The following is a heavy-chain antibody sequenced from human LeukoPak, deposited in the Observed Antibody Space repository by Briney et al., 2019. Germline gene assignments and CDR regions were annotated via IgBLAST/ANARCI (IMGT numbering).Heavy chain of an antibody. Sequence: ASVKVSCKASGGTFSSYAISWVRQAPGQGLEWMGGIIPIFGTANYAQKFQGRVTITADESTSTAYMELSSLRSEDTAVYYCARDPLAYCGGDCYSDAFDIWGQGTMVTASS. J-gene: IGHJ3*02. D-gene: IGHD2-21*02. V-gene: IGHV1-69*13. CDR1: GGTFSSYA. CDR2: IIPIFGTA. CDR3: ARDPLAYCGGDCYSDAFDI.